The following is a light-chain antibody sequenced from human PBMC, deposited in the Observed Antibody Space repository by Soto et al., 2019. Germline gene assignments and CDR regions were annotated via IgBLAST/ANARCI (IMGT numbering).Light chain of an antibody. CDR1: QTISSW. V-gene: IGKV1-5*03. J-gene: IGKJ5*01. CDR2: KAS. CDR3: QHYNSYPIT. Sequence: DIQMTQSPSSLSGSVGDRVTITCLASQTISSWLAWYQQKPGKAPKLLIYKASTLKSGVPSRFSGSGSGTEFTLTISSLQPDDFATYYCQHYNSYPITFGQGTRLEIK.